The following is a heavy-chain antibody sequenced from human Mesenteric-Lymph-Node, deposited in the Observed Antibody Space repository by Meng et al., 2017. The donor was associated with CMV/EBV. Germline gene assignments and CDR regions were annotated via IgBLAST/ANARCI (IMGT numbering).Heavy chain of an antibody. V-gene: IGHV1-18*01. CDR2: ISAYNGNT. Sequence: FTSYGISWVRQAPGQGLEWMGWISAYNGNTNYAQKLQGRVTMTTDTSTSAAYMELRSLRSDDTAVYYCARMYCSSTSCYTGYNWFDPWGQGTLVTVSS. J-gene: IGHJ5*02. CDR3: ARMYCSSTSCYTGYNWFDP. CDR1: FTSYG. D-gene: IGHD2-2*02.